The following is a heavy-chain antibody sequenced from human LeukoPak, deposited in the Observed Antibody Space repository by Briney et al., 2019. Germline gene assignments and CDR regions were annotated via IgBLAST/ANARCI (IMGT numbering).Heavy chain of an antibody. J-gene: IGHJ4*02. CDR1: GFTFSDYA. Sequence: PGRSQRLSCTASGFTFSDYAMSWVRQAPGKGLEWVGFIRSKAYGGTTEYAASVKGRFTISRDDSKSIAYLEMNSLITEDTAVYCCTRGNQVLLYFFDYWGQGTLATVSS. CDR2: IRSKAYGGTT. V-gene: IGHV3-49*04. D-gene: IGHD2-2*01. CDR3: TRGNQVLLYFFDY.